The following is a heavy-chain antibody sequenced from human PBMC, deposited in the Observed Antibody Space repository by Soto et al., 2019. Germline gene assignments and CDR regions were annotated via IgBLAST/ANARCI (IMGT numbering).Heavy chain of an antibody. CDR1: GLTMSTYA. CDR2: IGTAGDT. V-gene: IGHV3-13*01. Sequence: GGSLRLSCAAPGLTMSTYAMSWVRQAPGKGLEWVSAIGTAGDTYYPGSVKGRFTISRENAKNSLYLQMNSLRAGDTAVYYCARDDYGMDVWGQGTTVTVSS. CDR3: ARDDYGMDV. J-gene: IGHJ6*02.